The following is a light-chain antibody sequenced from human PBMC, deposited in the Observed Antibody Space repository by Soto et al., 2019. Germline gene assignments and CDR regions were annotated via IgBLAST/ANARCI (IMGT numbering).Light chain of an antibody. Sequence: EIVMTQSPATLSVSPVERATLSCRASHSVSSNLAWYQQKPGQAPRLLIYGASTRATGIPARFSGSGSGTEFTLTISSLQSEDFAVYYCQHYNNWPPITFGQGTRLEIK. CDR1: HSVSSN. J-gene: IGKJ5*01. CDR3: QHYNNWPPIT. CDR2: GAS. V-gene: IGKV3-15*01.